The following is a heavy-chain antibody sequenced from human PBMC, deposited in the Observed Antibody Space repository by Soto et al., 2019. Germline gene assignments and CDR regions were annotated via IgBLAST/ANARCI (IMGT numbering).Heavy chain of an antibody. CDR1: GYTFTGYY. V-gene: IGHV1-2*04. Sequence: ASVKVSCKVSGYTFTGYYMHWVRQAPGQGLEWMGWINPNSGGTNYAQKFQGWVTMTRDTSISTAYMELSRLRSDDTAVYYCARDMTTVKAASPGMDVWGQGTTVTVSS. D-gene: IGHD4-17*01. J-gene: IGHJ6*02. CDR2: INPNSGGT. CDR3: ARDMTTVKAASPGMDV.